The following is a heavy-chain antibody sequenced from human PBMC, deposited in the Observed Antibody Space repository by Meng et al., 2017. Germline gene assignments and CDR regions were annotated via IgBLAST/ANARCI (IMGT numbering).Heavy chain of an antibody. CDR2: INHSGST. V-gene: IGHV4-34*01. D-gene: IGHD4-17*01. CDR1: GGSFSGYY. CDR3: ARSHSVTIVAFDY. Sequence: QVQLQQGGAELLKPSEALSLPCAVYGGSFSGYYWSWIRQPPGKGLEWIGEINHSGSTNYNPSLKSRVTMSLDTSKNQFSLRLSSVTAADTAVYYCARSHSVTIVAFDYWGQGTLVTVSS. J-gene: IGHJ4*02.